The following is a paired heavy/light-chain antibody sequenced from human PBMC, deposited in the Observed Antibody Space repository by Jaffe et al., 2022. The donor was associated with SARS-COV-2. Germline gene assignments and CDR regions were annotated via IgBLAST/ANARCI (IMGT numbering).Light chain of an antibody. CDR3: QQYYTVPVT. V-gene: IGKV4-1*01. CDR2: WAS. CDR1: RSVFHSSINKDC. J-gene: IGKJ2*01. Sequence: DIVMTQSPDSLAVSLGERATINCKSSRSVFHSSINKDCLAWFQQKPGQSPKLLIYWASTRESGVPDRFSGSGSGTDFTLTISSLQAEDVAIYYCQQYYTVPVTFGQGTELEIK.
Heavy chain of an antibody. CDR1: GFALSDSA. D-gene: IGHD3-3*01. CDR3: FYDFWSAHFGMDV. CDR2: IRNTAYNYAT. J-gene: IGHJ6*02. Sequence: EVQLVESGGGLVQPGGSLKLSCAASGFALSDSAVHWVRQASGKGLEWVGRIRNTAYNYATAYAASLEGRIALSRDDSKNTAYLQINSLTIGDTAVYYCFYDFWSAHFGMDVWGRGTTVTVSS. V-gene: IGHV3-73*01.